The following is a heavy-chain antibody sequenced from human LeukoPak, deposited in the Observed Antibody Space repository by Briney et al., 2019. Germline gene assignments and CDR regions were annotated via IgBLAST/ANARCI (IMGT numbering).Heavy chain of an antibody. CDR1: GFTFSNYA. Sequence: GGSLRLSCAASGFTFSNYAMSWVRQAPGKGLEWVSGIDGSGDNTYYADSAKGRFTISRDNSKNTLYLRMNSLRVEDTAVYYCAKAPAFRQPGSFDQWGQGILVTVSS. CDR2: IDGSGDNT. V-gene: IGHV3-23*01. J-gene: IGHJ4*02. CDR3: AKAPAFRQPGSFDQ. D-gene: IGHD1-14*01.